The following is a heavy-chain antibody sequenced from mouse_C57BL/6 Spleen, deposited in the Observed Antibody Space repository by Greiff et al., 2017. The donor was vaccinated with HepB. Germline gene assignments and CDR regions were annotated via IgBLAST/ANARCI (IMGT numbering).Heavy chain of an antibody. V-gene: IGHV5-17*01. CDR1: GFTFSDYG. D-gene: IGHD1-1*01. CDR2: ISSGSSTI. Sequence: DVKLVESGGGLVKPGGSLKLSCAASGFTFSDYGMHWVRQAPEKGLEWVAYISSGSSTIYYADTVKGRFTISRDNAKNTLFLQMTSLRSEDTAMYYCARQGITTVVATDYAMDYWGQGTSVTVSS. CDR3: ARQGITTVVATDYAMDY. J-gene: IGHJ4*01.